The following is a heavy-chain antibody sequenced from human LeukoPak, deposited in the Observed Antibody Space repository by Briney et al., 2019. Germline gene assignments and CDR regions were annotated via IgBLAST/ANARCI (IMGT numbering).Heavy chain of an antibody. J-gene: IGHJ5*02. CDR2: ISAYNGNT. V-gene: IGHV1-18*01. CDR1: GYTFTSYG. Sequence: ASVKVSCKASGYTFTSYGISWVRQAPGQGLEWMGWISAYNGNTNYAQKLQGRVTMTTDTSTSTAYMELRSLRSDDTAMYYCARALLGYCSSTSCLNWFDPWGQGTLVTVSS. CDR3: ARALLGYCSSTSCLNWFDP. D-gene: IGHD2-2*01.